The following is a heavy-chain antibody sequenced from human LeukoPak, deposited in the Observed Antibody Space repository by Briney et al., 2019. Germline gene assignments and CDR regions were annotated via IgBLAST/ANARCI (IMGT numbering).Heavy chain of an antibody. CDR1: GGSIISSIW. V-gene: IGHV4-4*02. J-gene: IGHJ4*02. CDR3: ARVRELLLYYFDY. D-gene: IGHD2-15*01. CDR2: IYQSGTT. Sequence: SETLSLTCAVSGGSIISSIWWSWVRQPPGKGLEWIGEIYQSGTTNYNPSLKSRVTISVDTSKNQFSLKLSSVTAADTAVYYCARVRELLLYYFDYWGQGTLVTVSS.